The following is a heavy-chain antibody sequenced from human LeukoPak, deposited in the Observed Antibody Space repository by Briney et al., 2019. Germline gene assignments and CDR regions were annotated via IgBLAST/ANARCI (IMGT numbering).Heavy chain of an antibody. V-gene: IGHV3-7*01. CDR3: ARDQGRSGWYPFGY. D-gene: IGHD6-19*01. Sequence: PGGSLRLSCAASGFTFSSYWMSWVRQAPGKGREWVANIKQDGSEKYYADSVKGRFTISRDNSKNTLYLQMNSLRAEDTAVYYCARDQGRSGWYPFGYWGQGTLVTVSS. CDR1: GFTFSSYW. J-gene: IGHJ4*02. CDR2: IKQDGSEK.